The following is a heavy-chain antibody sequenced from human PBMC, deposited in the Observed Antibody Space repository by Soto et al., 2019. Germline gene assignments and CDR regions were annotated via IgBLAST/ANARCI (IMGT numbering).Heavy chain of an antibody. CDR2: INRRGST. CDR1: GGSFSDYY. CDR3: ATQWYFWSGSAFDI. Sequence: QVQLQQWGAGLLKPSETLSLTCAVYGGSFSDYYWSWIRQPPGKGLEWIGEINRRGSTNHKSSLKSRVSIAVDTSKSDCSLKLSSVTAAGTALYYGATQWYFWSGSAFDIWRQGTMVTVSS. J-gene: IGHJ3*02. V-gene: IGHV4-34*01. D-gene: IGHD3-3*01.